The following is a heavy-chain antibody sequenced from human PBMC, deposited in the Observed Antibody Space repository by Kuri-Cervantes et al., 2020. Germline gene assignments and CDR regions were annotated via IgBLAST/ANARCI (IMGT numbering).Heavy chain of an antibody. D-gene: IGHD3-22*01. V-gene: IGHV3-30*04. CDR3: AREGRITMIVVVITRNNEFDY. J-gene: IGHJ4*02. CDR2: ISYDGRKK. CDR1: GFTFSSYA. Sequence: GGSLRLSCAASGFTFSSYAMHWVRQAPGKGLEWVAVISYDGRKKYYADSVKGRFTISRDNSKNTLYLQMNSLRAEDTAVYYCAREGRITMIVVVITRNNEFDYWGQGTLVTVSS.